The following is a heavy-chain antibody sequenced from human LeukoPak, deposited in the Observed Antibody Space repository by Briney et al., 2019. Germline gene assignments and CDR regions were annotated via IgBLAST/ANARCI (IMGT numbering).Heavy chain of an antibody. CDR2: IIPIFGTA. CDR1: GGTFSSYA. V-gene: IGHV1-69*06. D-gene: IGHD3-10*01. CDR3: AGAYYYGSGSYYTLGGFDY. Sequence: GSSVKVSCKASGGTFSSYAISWVRQAPGQGLEWMGGIIPIFGTANYAQKFQGRVTITADKSTSTAYMELSSLRSADTAVYYCAGAYYYGSGSYYTLGGFDYWGQGTLVTVSS. J-gene: IGHJ4*02.